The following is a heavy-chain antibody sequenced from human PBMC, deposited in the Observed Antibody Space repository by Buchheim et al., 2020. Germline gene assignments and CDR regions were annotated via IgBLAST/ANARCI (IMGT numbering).Heavy chain of an antibody. J-gene: IGHJ6*02. CDR3: ARDSGYDFWSGYPIFGYYYYGMDV. CDR1: GYTFTGYY. Sequence: QVQLVQSGAEVKKPGASVKVSCKASGYTFTGYYMHWVRQAPGQGLEWMGWINPNSGGTNYAQKFQGRVTMTRDTSISTAYMELSRLRSDDTAVYYCARDSGYDFWSGYPIFGYYYYGMDVWGQGTT. CDR2: INPNSGGT. D-gene: IGHD3-3*01. V-gene: IGHV1-2*02.